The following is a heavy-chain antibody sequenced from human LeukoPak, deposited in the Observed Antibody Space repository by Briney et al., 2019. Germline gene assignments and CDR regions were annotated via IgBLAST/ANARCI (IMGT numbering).Heavy chain of an antibody. Sequence: SVKVSCKASGGTFSSYAISWVRQAPGQGLEWMGGIIPIFGTANYAQEFQGRVTITADESTSTAYMELSSLRSEDTAVYYCARADQAYYYDSSGKYYFDYWGQGTLVTVSS. V-gene: IGHV1-69*13. CDR2: IIPIFGTA. D-gene: IGHD3-22*01. J-gene: IGHJ4*02. CDR1: GGTFSSYA. CDR3: ARADQAYYYDSSGKYYFDY.